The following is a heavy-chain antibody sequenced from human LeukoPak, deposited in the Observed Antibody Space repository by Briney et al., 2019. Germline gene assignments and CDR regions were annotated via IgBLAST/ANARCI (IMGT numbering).Heavy chain of an antibody. J-gene: IGHJ4*02. CDR2: IYSGGST. CDR3: ARDRIRKYSSGWLTIDY. D-gene: IGHD6-19*01. CDR1: GFTVSSNY. Sequence: GGSLRLSCAASGFTVSSNYMSWVRQAPGKGLEWVSVIYSGGSTYYADSVKGRFTISRDNSKNTLYLQMNSLRAEDTAVYYCARDRIRKYSSGWLTIDYWGQGTLVTVSS. V-gene: IGHV3-53*01.